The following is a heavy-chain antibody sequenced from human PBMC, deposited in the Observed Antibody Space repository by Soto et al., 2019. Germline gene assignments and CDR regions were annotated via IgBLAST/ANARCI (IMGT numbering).Heavy chain of an antibody. CDR3: AKDTSRQWLVRGDAFDI. J-gene: IGHJ3*02. CDR2: ISGSGGSP. V-gene: IGHV3-23*01. D-gene: IGHD6-19*01. CDR1: GFTFSSYA. Sequence: EVQLLESGGGLVQPGGSLRLSCAASGFTFSSYAMSWVRQAPGKGLEWVSAISGSGGSPYYADSVKGRFTISRDNSKNTLYLQMNSLRAEDTAVYYCAKDTSRQWLVRGDAFDIWGQGTMVTVSS.